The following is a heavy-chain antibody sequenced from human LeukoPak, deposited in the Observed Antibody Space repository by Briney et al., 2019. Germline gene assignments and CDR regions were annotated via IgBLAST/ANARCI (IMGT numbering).Heavy chain of an antibody. CDR1: GGSIGSYH. Sequence: PSETLSLTCSVSGGSIGSYHWSWIRQPPGKGLEWIGHVHYTWNAKYNPSLKSRVTISLDRSSNQFSLRLSSVSAADTAVYYCARVASKGGMDVWGQGTTMTVSS. V-gene: IGHV4-59*01. CDR2: VHYTWNA. J-gene: IGHJ6*02. D-gene: IGHD5/OR15-5a*01. CDR3: ARVASKGGMDV.